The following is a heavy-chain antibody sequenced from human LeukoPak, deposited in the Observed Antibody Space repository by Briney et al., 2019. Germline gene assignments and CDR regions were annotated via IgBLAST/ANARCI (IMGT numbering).Heavy chain of an antibody. Sequence: GRSLRLSCAASGFTFSNYGMHWVRQAPGKGLEWVAVISYDGSNKYYADSVKGRFTISRENSKNTLYLQMNSLRAEDTAVYYCARDITRDVWGQGTLVTVSS. D-gene: IGHD3-10*01. CDR3: ARDITRDV. CDR2: ISYDGSNK. CDR1: GFTFSNYG. V-gene: IGHV3-30*03. J-gene: IGHJ4*02.